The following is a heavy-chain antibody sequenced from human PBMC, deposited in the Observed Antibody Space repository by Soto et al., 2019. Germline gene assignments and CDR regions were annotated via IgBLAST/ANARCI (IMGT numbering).Heavy chain of an antibody. J-gene: IGHJ6*02. CDR3: AREGDDGDYAGLSDYYYYGMDV. CDR1: GFTFSSYA. D-gene: IGHD4-17*01. V-gene: IGHV3-30-3*01. CDR2: ISYDGSNE. Sequence: GGSLRLSCAASGFTFSSYAMYWVRQAPGKGLEWVAVISYDGSNEYYADSVKGRFTISRDNSKNTLYLQMNSLRAEDTAVYYCAREGDDGDYAGLSDYYYYGMDVWGQGTTVTVSS.